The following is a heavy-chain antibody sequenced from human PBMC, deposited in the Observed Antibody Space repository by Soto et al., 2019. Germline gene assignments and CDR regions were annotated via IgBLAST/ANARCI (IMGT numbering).Heavy chain of an antibody. Sequence: GGSLRLSCAASGFTFSNYGMHWVRQAPGKGLEWVAVISYDGSNKYYADSVKGRFTISRDNSKNTLYVQMNSLRTEDTAVYYCAKDAHDYGDSELDYWGQGTLVTVSS. CDR3: AKDAHDYGDSELDY. CDR1: GFTFSNYG. J-gene: IGHJ4*02. V-gene: IGHV3-30*18. D-gene: IGHD4-17*01. CDR2: ISYDGSNK.